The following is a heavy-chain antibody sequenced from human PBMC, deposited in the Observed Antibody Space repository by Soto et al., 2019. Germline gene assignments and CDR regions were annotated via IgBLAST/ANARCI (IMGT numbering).Heavy chain of an antibody. CDR1: GGSISSGDYY. V-gene: IGHV4-30-4*01. D-gene: IGHD2-21*02. J-gene: IGHJ4*02. CDR3: ARDYGGNSLSFDY. Sequence: QVQLQESGPGLVKPSQTLSLTCTVSGGSISSGDYYWSWIRQPPGKGLAWIGYIYYSGSTYYNPSLKSRVTMSVDTSKNQFSLKLRSVTAADTAVYYCARDYGGNSLSFDYWGQGTLVTVSS. CDR2: IYYSGST.